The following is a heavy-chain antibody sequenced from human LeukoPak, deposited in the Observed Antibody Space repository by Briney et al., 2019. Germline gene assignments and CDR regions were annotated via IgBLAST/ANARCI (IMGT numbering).Heavy chain of an antibody. V-gene: IGHV4-59*08. Sequence: PSETLSLTCTVSGGSISSYYWSWIRQPPGKGLEWIGYIYYSGSTNYNPSLKSRVTISVDTSKNQFSLKLSSVTAADTAVYYCARHDSSGYPDYWSQGTLVTVSS. CDR2: IYYSGST. CDR3: ARHDSSGYPDY. D-gene: IGHD3-22*01. J-gene: IGHJ4*02. CDR1: GGSISSYY.